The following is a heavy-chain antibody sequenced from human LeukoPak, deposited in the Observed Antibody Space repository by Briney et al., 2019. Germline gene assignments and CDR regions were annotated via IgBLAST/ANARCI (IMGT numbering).Heavy chain of an antibody. CDR3: AREDYGESNPNWFDP. Sequence: SETLSLTCTVSGYSISSGYYWAWIRQPPGKGLEWIASIYYTGNSYYNPSLKSRVTISVDTSKNQFSLKLSSVTGADTGVYYCAREDYGESNPNWFDPWGQGTQVTVSS. J-gene: IGHJ5*02. CDR1: GYSISSGYY. V-gene: IGHV4-38-2*02. D-gene: IGHD4-17*01. CDR2: IYYTGNS.